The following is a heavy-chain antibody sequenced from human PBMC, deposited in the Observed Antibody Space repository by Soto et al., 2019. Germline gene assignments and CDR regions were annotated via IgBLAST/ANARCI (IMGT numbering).Heavy chain of an antibody. J-gene: IGHJ4*02. Sequence: PGGSLRLSCAASGFNFKKYWMHWVRQAPGKGLEWVANIKQDGSQTLYEGSLRGRFIISRDNTLNTLYLHMSSLRAEDTAVYYCVRESTWLRHYDYWGQGTVVTVSS. CDR3: VRESTWLRHYDY. CDR1: GFNFKKYW. D-gene: IGHD5-18*01. V-gene: IGHV3-7*01. CDR2: IKQDGSQT.